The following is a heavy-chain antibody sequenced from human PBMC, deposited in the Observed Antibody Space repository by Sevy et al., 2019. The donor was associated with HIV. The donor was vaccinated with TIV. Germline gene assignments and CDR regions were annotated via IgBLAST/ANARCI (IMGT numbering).Heavy chain of an antibody. CDR1: GFTFSTSK. Sequence: GGSLRLSCAASGFTFSTSKMIWVRQAPGKGLEWVSFISFSSNYIYYADSMKGRFTISRDNAKDSLYLQMNSLRAEDTAIYYCARGMTTRDGFDIWGQGTMVTVSS. J-gene: IGHJ3*02. CDR3: ARGMTTRDGFDI. V-gene: IGHV3-21*01. D-gene: IGHD1-1*01. CDR2: ISFSSNYI.